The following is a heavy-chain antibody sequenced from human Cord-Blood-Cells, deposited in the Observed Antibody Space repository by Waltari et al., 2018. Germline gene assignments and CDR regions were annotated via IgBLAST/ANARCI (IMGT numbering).Heavy chain of an antibody. CDR2: IYYSGGT. CDR1: GGSISSSSYY. V-gene: IGHV4-39*01. J-gene: IGHJ4*02. CDR3: ARRWAPIVGATTFDY. Sequence: QLQLQESGPGLVKPSETLSLTCTVPGGSISSSSYYWGWTRQPPGKGREWIGSIYYSGGTYYNPSLKSRVTISVDTSKNQFSLKLSSVTAADTAVYYCARRWAPIVGATTFDYWGQGTLVTVSS. D-gene: IGHD1-26*01.